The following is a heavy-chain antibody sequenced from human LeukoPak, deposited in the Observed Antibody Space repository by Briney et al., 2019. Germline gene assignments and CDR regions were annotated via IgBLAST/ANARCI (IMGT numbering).Heavy chain of an antibody. Sequence: GESLKISCKGSGYSFTTYWIGWVRQMLGKGLEWMGVIYPGDSDTRYSPSFQGQVTISADKSINTAYLQWSSLKASDTAMYYCARPSPEGVPFDYWGQGTLVTVSS. J-gene: IGHJ4*02. CDR3: ARPSPEGVPFDY. CDR1: GYSFTTYW. D-gene: IGHD1-14*01. CDR2: IYPGDSDT. V-gene: IGHV5-51*01.